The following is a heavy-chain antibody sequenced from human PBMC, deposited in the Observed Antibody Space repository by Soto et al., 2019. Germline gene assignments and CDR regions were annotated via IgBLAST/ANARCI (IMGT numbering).Heavy chain of an antibody. V-gene: IGHV3-23*01. D-gene: IGHD2-8*02. Sequence: EVQLLESGGGLVQPGGSLRLSCAVSGFTFSNYAMTWARQAPGKGLEWVSAISGTGGSTYYADSVKGRFTISRDNSKNTLYLQMNSLRAEDTAVYYCAKRLLALWYFDLWGRGTLVTVSS. CDR2: ISGTGGST. CDR1: GFTFSNYA. J-gene: IGHJ2*01. CDR3: AKRLLALWYFDL.